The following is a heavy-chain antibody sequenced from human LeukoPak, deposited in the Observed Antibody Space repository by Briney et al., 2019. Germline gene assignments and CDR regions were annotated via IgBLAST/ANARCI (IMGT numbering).Heavy chain of an antibody. V-gene: IGHV4-61*08. J-gene: IGHJ4*02. Sequence: SETLSLTCTVSGGSVSSSGYYWSWMRQPPGKGLEWIGYIYYSGSTIYNPSLKSRVTISLDTSKNQFSLKLSSVTAADTAVYYCATPRGYTSGWSGIFDYWGQGTLVTVSS. CDR3: ATPRGYTSGWSGIFDY. CDR1: GGSVSSSGYY. D-gene: IGHD6-19*01. CDR2: IYYSGST.